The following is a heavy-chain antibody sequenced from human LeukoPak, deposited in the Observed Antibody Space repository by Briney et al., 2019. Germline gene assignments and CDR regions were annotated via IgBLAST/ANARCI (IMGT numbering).Heavy chain of an antibody. Sequence: GGSLRLSCAASGFTFSNYAMTWVRQAPGKGLVWVSGISGSGGSTYYADSVKGRFTISRDNSKNTLYLQMNSLRAEDTAVYYCARLGYSSGWQGDFDYWGQGTLVTVSS. CDR3: ARLGYSSGWQGDFDY. D-gene: IGHD6-19*01. J-gene: IGHJ4*02. V-gene: IGHV3-23*01. CDR1: GFTFSNYA. CDR2: ISGSGGST.